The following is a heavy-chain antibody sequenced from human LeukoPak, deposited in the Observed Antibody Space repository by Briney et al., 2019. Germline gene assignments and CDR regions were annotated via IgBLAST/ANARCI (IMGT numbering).Heavy chain of an antibody. CDR1: GFTVSSDY. J-gene: IGHJ6*02. CDR3: ARTLNYYYYAMDV. Sequence: GSLRLSCAASGFTVSSDYMSWVRQAPGKGLEWVSVIYTGGSTYYADSVKGRFIISRDNSKNTVHLQMNSLRVEDTAVYYCARTLNYYYYAMDVWGQGTTVTVSS. CDR2: IYTGGST. V-gene: IGHV3-66*01.